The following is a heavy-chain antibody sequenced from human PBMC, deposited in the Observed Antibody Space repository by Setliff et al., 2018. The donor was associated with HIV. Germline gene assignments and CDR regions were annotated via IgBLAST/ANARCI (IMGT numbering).Heavy chain of an antibody. CDR1: DYTFTTYW. CDR2: IYPDDSNI. CDR3: ARRDGRSMNAFQI. D-gene: IGHD6-13*01. V-gene: IGHV5-51*01. Sequence: TGESLKISCKAVDYTFTTYWIGWVRQMPGEGLGWMGIIYPDDSNIRYNPSFQSQVTISADKSITTAYLEIHNLKASDTATYYCARRDGRSMNAFQIWGPGTMVTVS. J-gene: IGHJ3*01.